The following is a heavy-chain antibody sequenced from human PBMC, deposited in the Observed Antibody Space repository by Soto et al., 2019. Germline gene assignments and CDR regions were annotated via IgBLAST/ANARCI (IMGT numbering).Heavy chain of an antibody. CDR3: ARFNCTTDGRSTFYYYYGMDV. Sequence: QVQLVQSGTEVKKPGASVRVSCKASGYTFANYGITWVRQVPGQGLEWLGWISDYDGNRKYAQELLGRVNMTTATSTSTAFMELRSLRSGDTGVYYCARFNCTTDGRSTFYYYYGMDVWGQGTTVSGAS. J-gene: IGHJ6*01. V-gene: IGHV1-18*01. D-gene: IGHD2-8*01. CDR2: ISDYDGNR. CDR1: GYTFANYG.